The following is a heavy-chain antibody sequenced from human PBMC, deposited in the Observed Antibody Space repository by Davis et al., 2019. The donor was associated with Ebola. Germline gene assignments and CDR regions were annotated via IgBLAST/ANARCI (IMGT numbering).Heavy chain of an antibody. Sequence: PGGSLRLSCAASGFTFSNAWMSWVRQAPWKGLEWVGRIKSKTDGGTTDYAAPVKGRFTISRDDSKNTLYLQMNSLKTEDTAVYYCTTGGLGITIFGVGRKRYYFDYWGQGTLVTVSS. V-gene: IGHV3-15*01. J-gene: IGHJ4*02. CDR1: GFTFSNAW. CDR3: TTGGLGITIFGVGRKRYYFDY. D-gene: IGHD3-3*01. CDR2: IKSKTDGGTT.